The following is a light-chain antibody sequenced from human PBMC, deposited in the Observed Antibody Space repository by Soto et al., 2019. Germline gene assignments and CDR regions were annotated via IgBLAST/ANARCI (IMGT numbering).Light chain of an antibody. Sequence: DIQMTQSPFTLSASVGDSVTITCRASQTISSWLAWYQQIPGKAPKLLIYDASNLESGVPSRFSGSGSGTEFTLTISSLQPEDFAVYYCQQYENYWTFGQGTKV. V-gene: IGKV1-5*01. J-gene: IGKJ1*01. CDR2: DAS. CDR3: QQYENYWT. CDR1: QTISSW.